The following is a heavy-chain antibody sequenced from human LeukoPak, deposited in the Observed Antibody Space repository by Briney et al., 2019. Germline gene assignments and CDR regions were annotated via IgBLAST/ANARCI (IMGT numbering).Heavy chain of an antibody. CDR2: ISGSGGTT. J-gene: IGHJ4*03. V-gene: IGHV3-23*01. D-gene: IGHD3-10*01. CDR3: AKDQGSGSGYYSWGYFDY. CDR1: GFIFSNYA. Sequence: GGSLRLSCAASGFIFSNYAMSWVRQAPGKGLEWVSGISGSGGTTVYADSMKGRFTVSRDNSKNIMYLQINSLRAEDTAVYYCAKDQGSGSGYYSWGYFDYWGQGTLVTVSS.